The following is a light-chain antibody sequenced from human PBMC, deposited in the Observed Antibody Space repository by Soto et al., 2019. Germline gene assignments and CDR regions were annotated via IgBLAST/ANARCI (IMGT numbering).Light chain of an antibody. V-gene: IGLV2-14*01. J-gene: IGLJ1*01. CDR1: SSDVGGYDY. CDR3: SSYAISTACL. Sequence: SALAQPASVSGSPGQSITISCTGTSSDVGGYDYVSWYQLHPGKGPKLMVFEVSNRPSGVSYSFSGSKSGNTASLTIYGLQGEAEAAYFCSSYAISTACLFGHGTKVTV. CDR2: EVS.